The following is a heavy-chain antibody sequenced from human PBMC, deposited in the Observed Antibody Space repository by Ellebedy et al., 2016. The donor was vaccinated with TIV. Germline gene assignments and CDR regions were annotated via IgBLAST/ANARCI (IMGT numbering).Heavy chain of an antibody. D-gene: IGHD2-21*02. CDR1: GFTFNSPA. Sequence: GESLKISCAASGFTFNSPAMAWVRQAPGKGLEWVSLISGSGSGTFYADSVKGRFTISRDNSQNRLYLQMNSLRAEDTAVYYCARDQSSTYCGGDCYSEGAFDIWGQGTMVTVSS. V-gene: IGHV3-23*01. J-gene: IGHJ3*02. CDR3: ARDQSSTYCGGDCYSEGAFDI. CDR2: ISGSGSGT.